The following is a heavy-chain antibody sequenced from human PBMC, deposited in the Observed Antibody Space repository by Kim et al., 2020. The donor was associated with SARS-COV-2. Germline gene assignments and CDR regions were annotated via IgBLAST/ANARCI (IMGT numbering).Heavy chain of an antibody. CDR2: IRSKAYGGTT. Sequence: GGSLRLSCTASGFTFGDYAMSWVRQAPGKGLEWVGFIRSKAYGGTTEYAASVKGRFTISRDDSKSIAYLQMNSLKTEDTAVYYCTRGGAVAGWLDDAFDIWGQGTMVTVSS. D-gene: IGHD6-19*01. CDR1: GFTFGDYA. J-gene: IGHJ3*02. V-gene: IGHV3-49*04. CDR3: TRGGAVAGWLDDAFDI.